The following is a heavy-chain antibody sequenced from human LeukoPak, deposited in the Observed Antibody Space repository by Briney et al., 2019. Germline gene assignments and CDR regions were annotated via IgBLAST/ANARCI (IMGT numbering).Heavy chain of an antibody. D-gene: IGHD3-22*01. V-gene: IGHV3-33*08. CDR2: IWYDGSNK. Sequence: GGSLRLSCAASGFTFSSHGMHWVRQAPGKGLEWVAVIWYDGSNKYYADSVKGRFTISRDNSKNTLYLQMNSLRAEDTAVYYCARLYYYDSSGLDYWGQGTLSPSPQ. J-gene: IGHJ4*02. CDR1: GFTFSSHG. CDR3: ARLYYYDSSGLDY.